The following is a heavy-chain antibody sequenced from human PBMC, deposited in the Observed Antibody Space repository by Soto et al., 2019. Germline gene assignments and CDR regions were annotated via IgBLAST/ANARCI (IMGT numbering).Heavy chain of an antibody. CDR3: ARNEGGTTAIGG. CDR2: IYYSGRT. Sequence: QVQLQESGPGRVKPSQTLSLTCTVSGGSISSGGYYWSWIRQHPGKGLEWIGYIYYSGRTYYNPSLKRGVTRSVAESKNPCPRKLSPATAADTGVNNWARNEGGTTAIGGWGQGALVTVSS. D-gene: IGHD1-26*01. J-gene: IGHJ4*02. V-gene: IGHV4-31*03. CDR1: GGSISSGGYY.